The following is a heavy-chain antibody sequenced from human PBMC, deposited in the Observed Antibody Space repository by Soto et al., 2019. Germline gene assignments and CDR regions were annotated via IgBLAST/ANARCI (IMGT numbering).Heavy chain of an antibody. CDR3: ATVFDL. Sequence: DVQLVESGGGLVQPGGYLRVSCAASGLTLGSHRIHWVRQAPGKVLEWVSRIDTEGGGTSYAESVKGRFTISKDNAKNTVYLQMNGLRAEDTAVYYCATVFDLCAQGTLVTVSS. V-gene: IGHV3-74*01. CDR2: IDTEGGGT. CDR1: GLTLGSHR. J-gene: IGHJ5*02.